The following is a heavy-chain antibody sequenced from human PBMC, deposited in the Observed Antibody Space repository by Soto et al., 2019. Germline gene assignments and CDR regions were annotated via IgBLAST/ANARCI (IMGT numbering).Heavy chain of an antibody. CDR1: GGTISSYY. CDR2: IYYSGST. V-gene: IGHV4-59*08. Sequence: SETLSLTCTVSGGTISSYYWSWIRQPPGKGLEWIGYIYYSGSTNYNPSLKSRVTISVDTSKNQFSLKLNSMTAADTAVYYCARHNYGSGSTYFDYWGQGTLVTVSS. CDR3: ARHNYGSGSTYFDY. J-gene: IGHJ4*02. D-gene: IGHD3-10*01.